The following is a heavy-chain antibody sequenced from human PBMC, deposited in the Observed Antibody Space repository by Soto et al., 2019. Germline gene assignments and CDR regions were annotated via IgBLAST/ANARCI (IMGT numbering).Heavy chain of an antibody. CDR1: GGSFSGYY. CDR2: INHSGST. J-gene: IGHJ4*02. D-gene: IGHD3-10*01. V-gene: IGHV4-34*01. Sequence: SETLSLTCAVYGGSFSGYYWSWIRQPPGKGLEWIGEINHSGSTNYNPSLKSRVTISEDTSKNQFSLKLSSVTAADTAVYYCNTDYYGWGSYYWGQGTLVTVSS. CDR3: NTDYYGWGSYY.